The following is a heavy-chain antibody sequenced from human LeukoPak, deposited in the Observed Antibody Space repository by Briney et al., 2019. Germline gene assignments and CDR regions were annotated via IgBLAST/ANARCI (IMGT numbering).Heavy chain of an antibody. CDR3: AKDRAVTTFFDY. V-gene: IGHV3-30*18. CDR2: ISYDGSNK. Sequence: GGSLRLSCAASGFTFSSSAMSWVRQAPGKGLEWVAVISYDGSNKYYADSVKGRFTISRDNSKNTLYLQMNSLRAEDTAVYYCAKDRAVTTFFDYWGQGTLVTVSS. J-gene: IGHJ4*02. CDR1: GFTFSSSA. D-gene: IGHD4-17*01.